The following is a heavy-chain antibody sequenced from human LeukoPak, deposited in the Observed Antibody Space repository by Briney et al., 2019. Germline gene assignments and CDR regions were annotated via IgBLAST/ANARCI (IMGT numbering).Heavy chain of an antibody. V-gene: IGHV3-23*01. D-gene: IGHD3-10*01. CDR2: ISGSGGST. J-gene: IGHJ5*02. CDR1: GFTFSSYA. Sequence: GGSLRLSCAASGFTFSSYAMSWVRQAPVKGLEWVSAISGSGGSTYYADSVKGRFTISRDNSKNTLYLQMNSLRAEDTAVYYCASSWGFGELTWFAPWGQGTLVTVSS. CDR3: ASSWGFGELTWFAP.